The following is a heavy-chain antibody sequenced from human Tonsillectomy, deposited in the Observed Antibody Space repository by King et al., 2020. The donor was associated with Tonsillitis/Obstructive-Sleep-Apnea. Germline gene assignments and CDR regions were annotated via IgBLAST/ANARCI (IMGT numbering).Heavy chain of an antibody. CDR1: GGSVSSGRYY. CDR2: IYDSGST. V-gene: IGHV4-61*01. Sequence: QLQESGPGLVKPSETLSLTCSVSGGSVSSGRYYWSWIRQPQGKGLEWIGYIYDSGSTNYTPSLKSRVIISVDTSKNQFSLKLSSVTAADTAVYYCATIGAPGGDYYMDIWGKGTTVTVSS. J-gene: IGHJ6*03. D-gene: IGHD2/OR15-2a*01. CDR3: ATIGAPGGDYYMDI.